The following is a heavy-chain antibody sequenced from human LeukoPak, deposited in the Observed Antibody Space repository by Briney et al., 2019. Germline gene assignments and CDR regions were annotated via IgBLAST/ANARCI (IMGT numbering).Heavy chain of an antibody. CDR2: IYPADSDT. J-gene: IGHJ3*02. D-gene: IGHD1-7*01. Sequence: GESLKISCKGSGYRFTNNWIGWVRQMPGKGLEWMGVIYPADSDTRYSPSFEGQVTISADKSNSTAYLQWSSLKASDTAVYYCASRTATMGTAFDIWGQGTMVTVSS. V-gene: IGHV5-51*01. CDR3: ASRTATMGTAFDI. CDR1: GYRFTNNW.